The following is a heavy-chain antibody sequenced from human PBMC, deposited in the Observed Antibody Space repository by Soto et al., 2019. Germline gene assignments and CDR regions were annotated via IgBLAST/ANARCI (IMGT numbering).Heavy chain of an antibody. D-gene: IGHD6-13*01. V-gene: IGHV3-23*01. CDR2: ISGSGGST. Sequence: PGGSLRRYCAASGGTFSSYTKSWVRQAPGKGLEWVSAISGSGGSTYYADSVKGRFTISRDNSKNTLYLQMNSLRAEDTAVYYCARGERQQLVPYNWFDPWGQGTLVTVSS. CDR1: GGTFSSYT. CDR3: ARGERQQLVPYNWFDP. J-gene: IGHJ5*02.